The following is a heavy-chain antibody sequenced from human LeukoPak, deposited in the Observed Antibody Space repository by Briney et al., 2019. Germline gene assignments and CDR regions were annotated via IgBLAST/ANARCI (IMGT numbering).Heavy chain of an antibody. V-gene: IGHV4-34*01. J-gene: IGHJ4*02. D-gene: IGHD1-1*01. CDR1: GGSFSGYY. Sequence: SETLSLICAVYGGSFSGYYWSWIRQPPGKGLEWIGEINHSGSTNYNPSLKSRVTISVDTSKNQFSLKLSSVTAADTAVYYCARRRVPRPKTQTGSYYFDYWGQGTLVTVSS. CDR3: ARRRVPRPKTQTGSYYFDY. CDR2: INHSGST.